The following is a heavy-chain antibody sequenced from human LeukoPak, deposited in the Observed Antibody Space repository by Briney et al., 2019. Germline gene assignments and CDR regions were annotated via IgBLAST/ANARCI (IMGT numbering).Heavy chain of an antibody. CDR2: MNPNSGNT. Sequence: ASVKVSCKASGYTFTSYDINWVRQATGQGLEWMGWMNPNSGNTGYAQKFQGRVTITRNTSISTAYMELSSLGSEDTAVYYCARAPRITMVRGVIYWFDPWGQGTLVTVSS. J-gene: IGHJ5*02. D-gene: IGHD3-10*01. V-gene: IGHV1-8*03. CDR3: ARAPRITMVRGVIYWFDP. CDR1: GYTFTSYD.